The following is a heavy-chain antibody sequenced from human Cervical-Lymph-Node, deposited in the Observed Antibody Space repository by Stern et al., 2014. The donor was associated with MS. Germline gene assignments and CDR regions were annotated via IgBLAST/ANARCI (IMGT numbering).Heavy chain of an antibody. CDR1: GFSFSLYG. CDR3: AKDPAEVRGDPHDY. D-gene: IGHD3-10*01. J-gene: IGHJ4*02. Sequence: EVQLLESGGGLVQPGGSLRLSCAASGFSFSLYGMNWVRQAPGKGLEWVSGISNSGDRIYYTDSVKGRFTISRDNSKNTLHLQMYSLRAEDTAVYYCAKDPAEVRGDPHDYWGQGTLVTVSS. V-gene: IGHV3-23*01. CDR2: ISNSGDRI.